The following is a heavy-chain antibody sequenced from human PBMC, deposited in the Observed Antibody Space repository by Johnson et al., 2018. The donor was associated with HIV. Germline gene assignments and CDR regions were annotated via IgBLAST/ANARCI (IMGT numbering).Heavy chain of an antibody. CDR2: IYSGGST. CDR1: GFTVSSNY. J-gene: IGHJ3*02. V-gene: IGHV3-66*01. Sequence: VQLVESGGGLVQPGGSLRLSCAASGFTVSSNYMNWVRQAPGKGLEWVSVIYSGGSTFYADSVKGRFTISRDNSKNTLYLQMNSLRAEDTAVYYCARDGGYSSSWYKYAFDIWGQGTIVTVSS. D-gene: IGHD6-13*01. CDR3: ARDGGYSSSWYKYAFDI.